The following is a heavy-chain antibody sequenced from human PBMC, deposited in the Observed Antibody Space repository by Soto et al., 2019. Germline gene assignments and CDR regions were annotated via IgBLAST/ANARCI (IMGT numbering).Heavy chain of an antibody. V-gene: IGHV5-10-1*01. CDR3: ARRVSGYDFWSGYGMDV. CDR1: GYSFTSYW. D-gene: IGHD3-3*01. J-gene: IGHJ6*02. CDR2: IDPSDSYT. Sequence: PGEPLKISCKGSGYSFTSYWISWVRQMPGKGLEWMGRIDPSDSYTNYSPSFQGHVTISADKSISTAYLQWSSLKASDTAMYYCARRVSGYDFWSGYGMDVWGQGTTVTVSS.